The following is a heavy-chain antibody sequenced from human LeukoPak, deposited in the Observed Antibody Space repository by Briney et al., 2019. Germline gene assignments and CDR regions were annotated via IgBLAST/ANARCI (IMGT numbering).Heavy chain of an antibody. CDR1: RYTFTSYD. V-gene: IGHV1-8*01. CDR2: MNPNSGNT. Sequence: ASVKVSCKASRYTFTSYDINWVRQATGQGLEWMGWMNPNSGNTGYAQKFQGRATMTRNTSISTAYMELSSLRSEDTAVYYCARELITDNYWGQGTLVTVSS. J-gene: IGHJ4*02. CDR3: ARELITDNY. D-gene: IGHD1-20*01.